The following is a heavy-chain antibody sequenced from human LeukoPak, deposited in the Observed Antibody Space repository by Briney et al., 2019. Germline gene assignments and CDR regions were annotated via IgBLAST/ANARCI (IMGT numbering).Heavy chain of an antibody. CDR1: GFTFDDYA. Sequence: GGSLRLSCEASGFTFDDYAMHWVRQAPGKGLEWVSGISWNSGSIGYADSVKGRFTISRDNAKNSLYLQMNSLRAEDTALYYCAKDMYSGSPGTRYDAFDIWGQGTMVTVSS. CDR3: AKDMYSGSPGTRYDAFDI. D-gene: IGHD1-26*01. CDR2: ISWNSGSI. V-gene: IGHV3-9*01. J-gene: IGHJ3*02.